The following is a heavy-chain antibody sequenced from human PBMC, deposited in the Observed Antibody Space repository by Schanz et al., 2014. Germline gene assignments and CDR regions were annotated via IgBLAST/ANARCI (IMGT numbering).Heavy chain of an antibody. D-gene: IGHD6-13*01. CDR1: GGTFSTYT. V-gene: IGHV1-69*08. CDR3: ARDGVDAAAGGNY. J-gene: IGHJ4*02. CDR2: IIPVLNIA. Sequence: QVQLVQSGAEVKKPGSSVKVSCKASGGTFSTYTISWVRQAPGQGLEWMGRIIPVLNIATYAQKFQDKVTITADTSTTTVYMELSSLRSEDTAVYYCARDGVDAAAGGNYWGQGSLVTVSS.